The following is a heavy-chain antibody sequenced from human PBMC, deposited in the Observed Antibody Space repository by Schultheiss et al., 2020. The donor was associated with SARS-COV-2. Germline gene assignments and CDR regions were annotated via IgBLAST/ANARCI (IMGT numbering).Heavy chain of an antibody. J-gene: IGHJ6*02. D-gene: IGHD4-11*01. CDR1: GFTFSSYA. Sequence: GGSLRLSCAASGFTFSSYAMHWVRQASGKGLEWVAVISYDGSNKYYADSVKGRFTISRDNSKNTLYLQMNSLRAEDTAVYYCAKNQHSKIGYYGMDVWGQGTTVTVSS. CDR2: ISYDGSNK. V-gene: IGHV3-30*18. CDR3: AKNQHSKIGYYGMDV.